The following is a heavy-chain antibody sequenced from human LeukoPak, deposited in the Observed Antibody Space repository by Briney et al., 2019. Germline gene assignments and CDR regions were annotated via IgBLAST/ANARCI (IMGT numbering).Heavy chain of an antibody. J-gene: IGHJ3*02. CDR1: GFTFSNYW. CDR3: ARGQVTTVTGLAAFDI. CDR2: IKGDGSEK. V-gene: IGHV3-7*04. D-gene: IGHD4-17*01. Sequence: PGGSLRLSCVASGFTFSNYWMNWVRQAPGKGLEWVANIKGDGSEKYYVDSVRGRSTISRDNAKNSVYLQMSSLRAEDTAVYYCARGQVTTVTGLAAFDIWGQGTMVTVSS.